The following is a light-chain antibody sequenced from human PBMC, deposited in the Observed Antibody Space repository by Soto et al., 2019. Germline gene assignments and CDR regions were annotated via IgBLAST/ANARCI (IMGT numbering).Light chain of an antibody. J-gene: IGKJ1*01. V-gene: IGKV3-20*01. CDR1: QRISASY. CDR3: QQYVESPLT. CDR2: SAS. Sequence: EIVLTQSPDTLSLSPGERATLSCRASQRISASYLAWYQQKPGQAPRLLIYSASNRATGIPDRFSGSGSGTDFTLTISRLEPEDFVIYYCQQYVESPLTFGLGTKVEV.